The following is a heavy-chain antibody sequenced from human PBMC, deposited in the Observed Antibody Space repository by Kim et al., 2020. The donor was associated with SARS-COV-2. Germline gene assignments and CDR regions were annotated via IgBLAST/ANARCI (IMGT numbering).Heavy chain of an antibody. CDR3: AKASVGPNNYYYYYGMDV. V-gene: IGHV3-23*01. J-gene: IGHJ6*02. Sequence: GGSLRLSCAASGFTFSSYAMSWVRQAPGKGLEWVSAISGSGGSTYYADSVKGRFTISRDNSKNTLYLQMNSLRAEDTAVYYCAKASVGPNNYYYYYGMDVWGQGTTVTVSS. CDR1: GFTFSSYA. CDR2: ISGSGGST.